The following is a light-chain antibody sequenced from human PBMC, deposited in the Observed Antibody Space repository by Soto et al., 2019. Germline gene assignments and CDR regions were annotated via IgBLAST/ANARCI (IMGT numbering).Light chain of an antibody. CDR3: QHRFNWPLT. Sequence: EIVLTQSPATLSLSPGERATLSCRASQSVSSFFAWYQQKRGQAPRLLIYDASKRATGIPARFSGSGSGTDFTLTMSSLEPEDFAVYYCQHRFNWPLTFGGGTTVEIK. CDR2: DAS. J-gene: IGKJ4*01. V-gene: IGKV3-11*01. CDR1: QSVSSF.